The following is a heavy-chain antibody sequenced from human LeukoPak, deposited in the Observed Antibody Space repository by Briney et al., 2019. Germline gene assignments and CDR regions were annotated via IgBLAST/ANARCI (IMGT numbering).Heavy chain of an antibody. V-gene: IGHV1-46*01. Sequence: ASVKVACKAAGYTFTSYYMHWVRQAPEQGLEWMGIINPSGGSTSYAQKFQGRVTMTRDMSTSTVYMELSSLRSEDTAVYYCARGLSYDSSGYYYDSKYYFDYWGQGTLVTVSS. CDR2: INPSGGST. CDR3: ARGLSYDSSGYYYDSKYYFDY. J-gene: IGHJ4*02. CDR1: GYTFTSYY. D-gene: IGHD3-22*01.